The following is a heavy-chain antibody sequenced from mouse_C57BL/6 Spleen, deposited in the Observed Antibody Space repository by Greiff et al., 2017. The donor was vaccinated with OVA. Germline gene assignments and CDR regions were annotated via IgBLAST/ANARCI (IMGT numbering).Heavy chain of an antibody. CDR3: ASQYYYGSSFYDY. CDR1: GYTFTSYW. D-gene: IGHD1-1*01. V-gene: IGHV1-61*01. Sequence: QVQLQQSGAELVRPGSSVKLSCKASGYTFTSYWMDWVKPRPGQGLEWIGNIYPSDSETHYNQKFKDKATLTVDKSSSTAYMQLSSLTSEDSAVYYCASQYYYGSSFYDYWGQGTTLTVSS. CDR2: IYPSDSET. J-gene: IGHJ2*01.